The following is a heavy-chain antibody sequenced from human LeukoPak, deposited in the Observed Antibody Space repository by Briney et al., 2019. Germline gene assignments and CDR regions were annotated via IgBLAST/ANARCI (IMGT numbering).Heavy chain of an antibody. V-gene: IGHV3-23*01. J-gene: IGHJ4*02. D-gene: IGHD5-12*01. CDR3: ARDLGWLHYAD. Sequence: GGSLRLSCAASGFTFSNYGMHWVRQAPGKGLEWVSGIGGSGGFITYYADSVKGRFTVSRDNSKNTLYLQMNSLRADDTAIYYCARDLGWLHYADWGQGTLVTVSS. CDR2: IGGSGGFIT. CDR1: GFTFSNYG.